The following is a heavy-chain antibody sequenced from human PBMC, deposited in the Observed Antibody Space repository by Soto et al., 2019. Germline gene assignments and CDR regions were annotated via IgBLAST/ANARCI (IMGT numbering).Heavy chain of an antibody. V-gene: IGHV3-33*01. CDR1: GFTFSSYG. D-gene: IGHD2-8*01. CDR3: ARDLKRTNGVCPGY. Sequence: LRLSCAASGFTFSSYGMHWVRQAPGKGLEWVAVIWYDGSNKYYADSVKGRFTISRDNSKNTLYLQMNSLRAEDTAVYYCARDLKRTNGVCPGYWGQGTLVTVS. J-gene: IGHJ4*02. CDR2: IWYDGSNK.